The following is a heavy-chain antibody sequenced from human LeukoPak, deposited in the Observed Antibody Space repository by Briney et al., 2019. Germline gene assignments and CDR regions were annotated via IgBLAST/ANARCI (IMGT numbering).Heavy chain of an antibody. CDR3: AKEYSGSSYYFDY. CDR1: GFTYSRYG. CDR2: ISHDGSYN. Sequence: PGWALSLSCAACGFTYSRYGMHWVRQARGKGGEGVAVISHDGSYNYYAASVKGRFTLSRDNSKNTLYLQMNSLRAEDTAVYYCAKEYSGSSYYFDYWGQGTLVTVSS. D-gene: IGHD1-26*01. V-gene: IGHV3-30*18. J-gene: IGHJ4*02.